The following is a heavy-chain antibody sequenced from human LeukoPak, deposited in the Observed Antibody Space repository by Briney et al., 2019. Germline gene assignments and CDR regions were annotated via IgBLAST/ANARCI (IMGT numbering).Heavy chain of an antibody. CDR2: ISYDGSDK. V-gene: IGHV3-30*03. J-gene: IGHJ4*02. CDR3: LRGDRRDY. Sequence: PGGSLRLSCAASGFIFSNYAMHWVRQAPGKGLEWVAIISYDGSDKYYADSVKGRFIISRDNAKDSLYLQMNNLRAEDTAVYYCLRGDRRDYRGQGTLVTVSS. CDR1: GFIFSNYA.